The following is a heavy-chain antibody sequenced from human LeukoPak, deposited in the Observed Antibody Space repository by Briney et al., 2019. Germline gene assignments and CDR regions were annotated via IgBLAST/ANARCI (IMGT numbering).Heavy chain of an antibody. D-gene: IGHD2-2*01. CDR3: TTETAPDIVVVPALFDY. CDR2: IKQDGSEK. J-gene: IGHJ4*02. V-gene: IGHV3-7*03. CDR1: GFTFSSYW. Sequence: PGGSLRLSCAASGFTFSSYWMSWVRQAPGKGLEWVANIKQDGSEKYYVDSVKGRFTISRDNAKNSLYLQMNSLKTEDTAVYYCTTETAPDIVVVPALFDYWGQGTLVTVSS.